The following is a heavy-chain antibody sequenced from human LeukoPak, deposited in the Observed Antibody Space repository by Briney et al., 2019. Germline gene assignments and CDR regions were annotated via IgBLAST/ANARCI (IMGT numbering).Heavy chain of an antibody. CDR1: GFTFYDYA. Sequence: GRSLRLSCAASGFTFYDYAMHWVRQAPGKGLEWVSGISWNSGSIGYADSVKGRFTISRDNAKNSLYLQMNSLRAEDTALYYCAKGILHDTAMVNYFDYWGQGTLVTVSS. CDR3: AKGILHDTAMVNYFDY. V-gene: IGHV3-9*01. D-gene: IGHD5-18*01. CDR2: ISWNSGSI. J-gene: IGHJ4*02.